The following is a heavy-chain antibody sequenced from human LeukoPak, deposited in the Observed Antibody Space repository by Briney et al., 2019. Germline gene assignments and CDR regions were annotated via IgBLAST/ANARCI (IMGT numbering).Heavy chain of an antibody. CDR3: AKDPAAGVATTKLDY. Sequence: GGSLRLSCAASGFTFSIDAMTWVRQAPGKGLEWVSGISGRGDTTNYADSVQGRFTISRDNSKNTLYLQMNGLRAEDTAVYYCAKDPAAGVATTKLDYWGQGTLVTVSS. CDR1: GFTFSIDA. J-gene: IGHJ4*02. D-gene: IGHD5-24*01. CDR2: ISGRGDTT. V-gene: IGHV3-23*01.